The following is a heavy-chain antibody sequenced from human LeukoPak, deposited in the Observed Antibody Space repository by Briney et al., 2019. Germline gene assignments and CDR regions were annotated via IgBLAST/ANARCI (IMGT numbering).Heavy chain of an antibody. CDR3: ARGGMIVDY. J-gene: IGHJ4*02. Sequence: SETLSLTCTVSGGSINNSTYYWSWIRQFPGKGLEWIGNFYYSGSGYYNPSLKSRVSISVDTSKNQFSLRLSSVTAADTAVYYCARGGMIVDYWGQGTLVTVSS. V-gene: IGHV4-39*07. CDR1: GGSINNSTYY. CDR2: FYYSGSG. D-gene: IGHD3-22*01.